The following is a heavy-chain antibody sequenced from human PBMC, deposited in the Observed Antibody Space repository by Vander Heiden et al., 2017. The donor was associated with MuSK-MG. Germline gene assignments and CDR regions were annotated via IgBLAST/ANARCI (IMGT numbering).Heavy chain of an antibody. D-gene: IGHD6-19*01. Sequence: QVQLQESGPGLVKPSQTLSLTCTVSGGSISSGSYYWSWIRQPAGKGLEWIGRIYTSGSTNYNPSLKSRVTISVDTSKNQFSLKLSSVTAADTAVYYCARERHSSGWPNPFDYWGQGTLVTVSS. CDR3: ARERHSSGWPNPFDY. V-gene: IGHV4-61*02. J-gene: IGHJ4*02. CDR2: IYTSGST. CDR1: GGSISSGSYY.